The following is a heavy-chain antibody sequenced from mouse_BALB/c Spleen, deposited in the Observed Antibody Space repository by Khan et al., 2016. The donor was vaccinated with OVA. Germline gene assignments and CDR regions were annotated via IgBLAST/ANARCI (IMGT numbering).Heavy chain of an antibody. CDR3: GTIFYSKSDDAMDY. J-gene: IGHJ4*01. V-gene: IGHV2-9*02. CDR1: GFSSTNYG. D-gene: IGHD2-5*01. Sequence: QVQLKESGPGLVAPSQSLSITCTASGFSSTNYGVNWVRQPPGKGLEWLGVIRAGGRTNYNSAHMSRLSISKDKSKSQAFLRTNSMQNDDTAVKCCGTIFYSKSDDAMDYWGQGNSVTVSS. CDR2: IRAGGRT.